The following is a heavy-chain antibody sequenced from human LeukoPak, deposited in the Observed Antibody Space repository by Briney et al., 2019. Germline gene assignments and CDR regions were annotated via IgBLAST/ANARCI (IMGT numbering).Heavy chain of an antibody. CDR2: IYYSGST. J-gene: IGHJ6*03. D-gene: IGHD6-19*01. CDR3: ARVAVAGNYYYYYYMDV. CDR1: GGSISSYY. V-gene: IGHV4-59*01. Sequence: SETLSLTCTVSGGSISSYYWSWIRQPPGKGLEWIGYIYYSGSTNYNPSLKSRVTISVDTSKNQFSLKLSSVTAADTAVYYGARVAVAGNYYYYYYMDVWGKGTTVTISS.